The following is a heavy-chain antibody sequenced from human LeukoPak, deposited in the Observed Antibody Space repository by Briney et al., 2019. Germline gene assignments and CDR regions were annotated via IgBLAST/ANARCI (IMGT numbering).Heavy chain of an antibody. V-gene: IGHV3-53*01. CDR2: IYSGGGT. D-gene: IGHD1-26*01. J-gene: IGHJ5*02. CDR3: ARVPRVGAPLGWFDP. CDR1: GFTVSSSY. Sequence: PGGSLRLSCAASGFTVSSSYMSWVREAPGKGLEWVSVIYSGGGTSYADSVKGRFTISRDNSENTLYLQMNSLRAEDSAAYYCARVPRVGAPLGWFDPWGQGTLVTVSS.